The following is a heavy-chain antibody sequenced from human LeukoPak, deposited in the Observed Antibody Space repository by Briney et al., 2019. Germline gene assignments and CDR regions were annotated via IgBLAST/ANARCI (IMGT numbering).Heavy chain of an antibody. CDR2: IYYSGST. V-gene: IGHV4-59*11. CDR3: ARVPAGYYYYYYMDV. J-gene: IGHJ6*03. Sequence: SETLSLTCTVSGGSISSHYWSWIRQPPGQGLEWIGYIYYSGSTNYNPSLKSRVTISVDTSKNQFSLKLSSVTSADTAVYYCARVPAGYYYYYYMDVWGKGTTVTVSS. CDR1: GGSISSHY.